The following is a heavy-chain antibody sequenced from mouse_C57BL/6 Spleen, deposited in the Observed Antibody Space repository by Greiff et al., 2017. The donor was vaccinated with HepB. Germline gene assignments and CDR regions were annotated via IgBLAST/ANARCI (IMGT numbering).Heavy chain of an antibody. CDR3: ARGGSNYALDY. CDR1: GYTFTDYY. CDR2: INPNNGGT. J-gene: IGHJ2*01. Sequence: VQLQQSGPELVKPGASVKISCKASGYTFTDYYMNWVKQSHGKSLEWIGDINPNNGGTSYNQKFKGKATLTVDKSSSTAYMELRSLTSEDSAVYYCARGGSNYALDYWGQGTTLTVSS. V-gene: IGHV1-26*01. D-gene: IGHD2-5*01.